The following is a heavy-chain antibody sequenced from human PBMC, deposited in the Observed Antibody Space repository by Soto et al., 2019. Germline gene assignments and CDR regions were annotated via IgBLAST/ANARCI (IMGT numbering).Heavy chain of an antibody. CDR2: IYWDGIE. Sequence: QITLKESGPTLVKPTQTLTLTCTVSGFSLTTSGVGVGWIRQPPGKAPEWLALIYWDGIERYSPSLRSRLTITMDTSKNQVVLTMTPMDPVDTATYYCAHSPCSGGTCYLFDHWGQGTPVIVSS. D-gene: IGHD2-15*01. J-gene: IGHJ4*02. CDR1: GFSLTTSGVG. V-gene: IGHV2-5*02. CDR3: AHSPCSGGTCYLFDH.